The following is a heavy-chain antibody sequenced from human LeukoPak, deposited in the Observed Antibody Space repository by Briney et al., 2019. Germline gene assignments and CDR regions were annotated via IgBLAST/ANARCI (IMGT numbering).Heavy chain of an antibody. V-gene: IGHV4-59*08. CDR2: IYYTGST. Sequence: PSETLSLTCTVSGGSISNYYWSWIRQPPGKGLEWIGYIYYTGSTHYNSSLKSRVTISLDTSENQFSLKLNSVTAADTAVYYCARHTFSNYLVDPWGQGTLVTVSS. J-gene: IGHJ5*02. D-gene: IGHD4-11*01. CDR1: GGSISNYY. CDR3: ARHTFSNYLVDP.